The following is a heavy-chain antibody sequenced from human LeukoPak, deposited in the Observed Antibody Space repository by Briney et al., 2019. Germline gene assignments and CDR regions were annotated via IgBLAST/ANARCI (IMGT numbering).Heavy chain of an antibody. CDR1: GFTFSNYG. Sequence: PGRSLRLSCAASGFTFSNYGMHWVRQAPGKGLEWVAVVSYDGSKKYYTDSVKGRFSISRDNSKNTLYLQMNSLRAEDTAVYYCAQGGYSYGSLVDYWGQGTLVTVSS. CDR3: AQGGYSYGSLVDY. CDR2: VSYDGSKK. V-gene: IGHV3-30*03. D-gene: IGHD5-18*01. J-gene: IGHJ4*02.